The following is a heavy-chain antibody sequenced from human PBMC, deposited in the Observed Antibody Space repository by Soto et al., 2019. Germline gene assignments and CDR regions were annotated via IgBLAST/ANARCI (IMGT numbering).Heavy chain of an antibody. CDR2: IYYSGST. CDR3: ARGMEPYYYYYGMDV. CDR1: GGSISSYY. J-gene: IGHJ6*02. D-gene: IGHD1-1*01. V-gene: IGHV4-59*01. Sequence: GPGPKKTSETLSLTCTVSGGSISSYYWSWIRQPPGKGLEWIGYIYYSGSTNYNPSLKSRVTISVDTSKNQFSLKLSSVTAADTAVYYCARGMEPYYYYYGMDVWGQGTTVTVSS.